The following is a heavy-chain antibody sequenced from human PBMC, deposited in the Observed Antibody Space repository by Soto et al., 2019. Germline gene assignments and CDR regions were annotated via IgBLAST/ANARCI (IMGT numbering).Heavy chain of an antibody. V-gene: IGHV4-34*01. CDR1: GGSFSGYY. CDR2: INHSGST. CDR3: ARDHPHPITMIVVRPDYCYYGMDV. J-gene: IGHJ6*02. D-gene: IGHD3-22*01. Sequence: SETLSLTCAVYGGSFSGYYWSWIRQPPGKGLEWIGEINHSGSTNYNPSLKSRVTISVDTSKNQFSLKLSSVTAADTAVYYCARDHPHPITMIVVRPDYCYYGMDVWGQGTTVT.